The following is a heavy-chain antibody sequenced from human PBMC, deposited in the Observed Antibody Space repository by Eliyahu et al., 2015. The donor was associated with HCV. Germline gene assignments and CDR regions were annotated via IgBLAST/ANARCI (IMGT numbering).Heavy chain of an antibody. D-gene: IGHD6-19*01. CDR3: ASGGGGIAVTGTGGWFDP. V-gene: IGHV4-59*01. CDR1: GXSXTTYY. CDR2: IHYSGST. Sequence: QVQLQESGPGLVKPSETLSLTCTVSGXSXTTYYGGGIRPPPGKGLEWVGYIHYSGSTNYNPSLKSRVTISVDTSKNQFSLNLTSVTAADTAMYYCASGGGGIAVTGTGGWFDPWGQGTLVTVSS. J-gene: IGHJ5*02.